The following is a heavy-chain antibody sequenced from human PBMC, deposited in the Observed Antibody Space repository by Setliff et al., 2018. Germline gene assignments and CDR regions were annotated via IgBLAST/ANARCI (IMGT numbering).Heavy chain of an antibody. CDR1: GASISSDGYY. J-gene: IGHJ6*03. V-gene: IGHV4-31*03. D-gene: IGHD3-3*01. CDR2: IYYSGST. CDR3: ARMSGFQYIDV. Sequence: TLSLTCIVSGASISSDGYYWSWIRQHPGKGLEWIGYIYYSGSTYYNPSLKSRVTISLDTSKNQFSLSLTSVTAEDTAVYYCARMSGFQYIDVWDKGTTVTVSS.